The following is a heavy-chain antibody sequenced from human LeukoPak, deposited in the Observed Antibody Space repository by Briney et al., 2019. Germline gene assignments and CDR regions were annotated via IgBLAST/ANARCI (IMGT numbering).Heavy chain of an antibody. D-gene: IGHD3-9*01. CDR3: ARHPPYDILTGDAFDI. J-gene: IGHJ3*02. CDR2: IYYSGST. Sequence: SETLSLTCTVSGGSISSSSYYWGWIRQPPGKGLEWIGSIYYSGSTYYNPSLKSRVTISVDTSKNQFSLKLSSVTAADTAVYYCARHPPYDILTGDAFDIWGQGTMVTVSS. CDR1: GGSISSSSYY. V-gene: IGHV4-39*01.